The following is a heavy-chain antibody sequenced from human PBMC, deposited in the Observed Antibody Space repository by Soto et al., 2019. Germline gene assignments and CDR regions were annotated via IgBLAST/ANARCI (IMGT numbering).Heavy chain of an antibody. D-gene: IGHD2-21*02. CDR1: GFSLNTGGLG. CDR2: IYWEHDK. V-gene: IGHV2-5*02. CDR3: IHSRCGGDCLRSYSSHYYYGLDV. Sequence: QITLKESGPTLVKPTQTLTLTCSVSGFSLNTGGLGVGWIRQPPGKALEWLALIYWEHDKRYSPSLRNRPSISNDTSHNLVXXXMXXMDPVDTATYYCIHSRCGGDCLRSYSSHYYYGLDVWGQGTTVTVSS. J-gene: IGHJ6*02.